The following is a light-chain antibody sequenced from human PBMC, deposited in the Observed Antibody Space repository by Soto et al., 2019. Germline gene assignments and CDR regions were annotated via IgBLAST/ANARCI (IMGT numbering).Light chain of an antibody. J-gene: IGLJ3*02. CDR1: SSDVGGYNY. V-gene: IGLV2-11*01. Sequence: QPVLTQPRSVSGSPGQSVTMSCTGTSSDVGGYNYVSWYQQDPGKAPKLMIYDVTERPSGVPDRSSGSKSGNTASLTISGLQAEDEADYYCCSYAGTYTWVFGGGTKLTVL. CDR2: DVT. CDR3: CSYAGTYTWV.